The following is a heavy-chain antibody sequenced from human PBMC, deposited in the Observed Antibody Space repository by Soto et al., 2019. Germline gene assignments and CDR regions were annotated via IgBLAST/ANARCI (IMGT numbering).Heavy chain of an antibody. V-gene: IGHV3-21*01. CDR1: GFTFSSYS. CDR3: ARDRDDSRIAAHFYSNDAFDI. D-gene: IGHD6-6*01. J-gene: IGHJ3*02. Sequence: KPGGSLRLSCAASGFTFSSYSMNWVRQAPGKGLEWVSSISSSSSYIYYADSVKGRFTISRDNAKNSLYLQMNSLRAEDTAVYYCARDRDDSRIAAHFYSNDAFDIWGQGTMVTVSS. CDR2: ISSSSSYI.